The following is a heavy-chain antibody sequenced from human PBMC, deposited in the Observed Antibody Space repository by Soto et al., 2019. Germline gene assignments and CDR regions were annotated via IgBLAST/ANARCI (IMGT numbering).Heavy chain of an antibody. J-gene: IGHJ4*02. CDR3: ARTFPREDYFDY. V-gene: IGHV4-31*03. CDR1: GDSISSGGYY. CDR2: IYYSGST. Sequence: PSETLSLACTVSGDSISSGGYYWSWIRQHPGKGLEWIGYIYYSGSTYYNPSLKSRVNISIDTSKNQFSLRLSSVTAADTAVYYCARTFPREDYFDYWGQGTLVTVSS.